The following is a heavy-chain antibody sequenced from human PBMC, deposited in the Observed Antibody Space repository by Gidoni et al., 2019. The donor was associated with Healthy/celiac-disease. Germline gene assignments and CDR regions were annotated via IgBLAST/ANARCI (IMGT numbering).Heavy chain of an antibody. J-gene: IGHJ5*02. V-gene: IGHV4-34*01. CDR3: ARDFWSGYRGWFDP. Sequence: QVQLQQWGAGLLKPSETLSLTCAVYGGSFSGYYWSWIRQPPGKGLEWIGEINHSGSTNYNPSLKSRVTISVDTSKNQFSLKLSSVTAADTAVYYCARDFWSGYRGWFDPWGQGTLVTVSS. CDR1: GGSFSGYY. D-gene: IGHD3-3*01. CDR2: INHSGST.